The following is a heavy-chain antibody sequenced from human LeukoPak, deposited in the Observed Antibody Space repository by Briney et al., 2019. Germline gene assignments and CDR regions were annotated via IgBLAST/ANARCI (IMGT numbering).Heavy chain of an antibody. V-gene: IGHV3-64*04. J-gene: IGHJ4*02. Sequence: PGGSLRLSCSASGFTFSNYAMYWVRQAPGKGLEYVSAITSNGGSTYYADSVKGRFTISRDNSKNTLYLQMNSLRAEDTAVYYCARVRAAGWYYFDYWGQGTLVTVSS. CDR1: GFTFSNYA. D-gene: IGHD6-13*01. CDR3: ARVRAAGWYYFDY. CDR2: ITSNGGST.